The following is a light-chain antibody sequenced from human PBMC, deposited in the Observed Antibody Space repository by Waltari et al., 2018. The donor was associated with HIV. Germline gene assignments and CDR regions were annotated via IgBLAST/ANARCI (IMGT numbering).Light chain of an antibody. CDR1: SSDIAAYNF. CDR2: EVS. V-gene: IGLV2-14*01. J-gene: IGLJ2*01. Sequence: QSALTQPASVPGSPGKAFSIPCLGSSSDIAAYNFVPWSQQRPGKAPKLMIYEVSDRPSGSSNRFSGSKSGITASLTISGLQADDEADYYCASYTRSGILLFGGGTRLTVL. CDR3: ASYTRSGILL.